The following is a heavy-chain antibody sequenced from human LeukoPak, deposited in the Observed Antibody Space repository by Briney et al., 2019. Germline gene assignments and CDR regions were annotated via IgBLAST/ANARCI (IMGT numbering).Heavy chain of an antibody. J-gene: IGHJ4*02. V-gene: IGHV1-46*01. CDR2: IDPSGGST. Sequence: GASVKVSCKASGYTFTNYYIHWVRQAPGQGLEWMGIIDPSGGSTAYAQKFQGRVTMTRDTSTSTVHMELRSLTSEDTAVYYCARNDQRGYNHGSPDYWGQGTPVIVSS. D-gene: IGHD5-18*01. CDR1: GYTFTNYY. CDR3: ARNDQRGYNHGSPDY.